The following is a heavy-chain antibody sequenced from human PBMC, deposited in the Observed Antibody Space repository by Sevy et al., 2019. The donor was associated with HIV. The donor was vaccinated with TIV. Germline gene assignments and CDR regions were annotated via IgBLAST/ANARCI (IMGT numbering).Heavy chain of an antibody. CDR1: GFSISGYG. V-gene: IGHV3-33*01. J-gene: IGHJ6*02. CDR2: IWYDGTNK. Sequence: GGSLRLSCAASGFSISGYGMHWVRQAPGKGLEWVAVIWYDGTNKEYADSVKGRFTISRDNSKNTLYLQMNSLRAEDTAVYYCARSGGSYDYGMDVWGQGTTVTVSS. D-gene: IGHD1-26*01. CDR3: ARSGGSYDYGMDV.